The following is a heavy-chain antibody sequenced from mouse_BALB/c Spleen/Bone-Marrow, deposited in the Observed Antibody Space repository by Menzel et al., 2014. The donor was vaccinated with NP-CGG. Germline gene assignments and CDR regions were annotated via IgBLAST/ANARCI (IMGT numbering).Heavy chain of an antibody. Sequence: DVQLVESGGGLVQPGGSLRLSCATSGFAFTDYYMSWVRQPPGKALEWLAFIRNKANGYTTEYSASVKGRFTISRDNSQSILYLQMNTLRAEDSATYYCARDMGLLRFDYWGHGTTLTVSS. D-gene: IGHD1-1*01. CDR3: ARDMGLLRFDY. CDR1: GFAFTDYY. CDR2: IRNKANGYTT. V-gene: IGHV7-3*02. J-gene: IGHJ2*01.